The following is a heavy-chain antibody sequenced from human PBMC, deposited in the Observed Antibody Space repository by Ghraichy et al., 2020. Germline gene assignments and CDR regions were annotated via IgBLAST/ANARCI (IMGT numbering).Heavy chain of an antibody. Sequence: GGLRLSCAASGFTFSSYWMSWVHQAPGKGLEWVANIKRDGSEKYYVDSVKGRFTVSRDNAKNSLYLQMNSLRAEDTAVYYCARDHKSMGGLIWGQGTMVTVSS. CDR1: GFTFSSYW. V-gene: IGHV3-7*01. CDR3: ARDHKSMGGLI. CDR2: IKRDGSEK. D-gene: IGHD2/OR15-2a*01. J-gene: IGHJ3*02.